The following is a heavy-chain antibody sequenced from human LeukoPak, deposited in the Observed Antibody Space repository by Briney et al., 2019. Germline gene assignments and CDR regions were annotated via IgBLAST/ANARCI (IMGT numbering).Heavy chain of an antibody. Sequence: PGGSLRLSCAASGFTFSSYAMSWVRQAPGKGLEWVSAISGSGGSTYYADSVKGRFTISRDNSKNTLYLQMNSLRAEDTAVYYCARVPAQYSSSSGWFDPWGQGTLVTVSS. J-gene: IGHJ5*02. CDR1: GFTFSSYA. D-gene: IGHD6-6*01. CDR2: ISGSGGST. CDR3: ARVPAQYSSSSGWFDP. V-gene: IGHV3-23*01.